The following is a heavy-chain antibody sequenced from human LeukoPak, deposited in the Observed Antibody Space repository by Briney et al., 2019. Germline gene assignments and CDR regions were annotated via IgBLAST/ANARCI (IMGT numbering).Heavy chain of an antibody. CDR1: GFTFSSYE. Sequence: GGSLRLSCAASGFTFSSYEMNWVRQAPGKGLEWVSFISSSASTIYYADSVKGRFTISRDNAKNSLYLQMNSLRADDTAVYYCARLRSKYWFDPWGQGTLVTVSS. V-gene: IGHV3-48*03. CDR3: ARLRSKYWFDP. CDR2: ISSSASTI. D-gene: IGHD4-11*01. J-gene: IGHJ5*02.